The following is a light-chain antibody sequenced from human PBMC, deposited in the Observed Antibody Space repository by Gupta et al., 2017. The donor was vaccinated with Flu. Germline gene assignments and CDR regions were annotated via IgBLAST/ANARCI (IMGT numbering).Light chain of an antibody. Sequence: SPGQTAVITCSGVKLGDKFACWYQQKPGQSPVLVIYQDTKRPAGSPERFSGSNSGDTATLTISGTQAVDEADYYCQVWDINTGVFGGGTKVTVL. CDR2: QDT. V-gene: IGLV3-1*01. J-gene: IGLJ2*01. CDR3: QVWDINTGV. CDR1: KLGDKF.